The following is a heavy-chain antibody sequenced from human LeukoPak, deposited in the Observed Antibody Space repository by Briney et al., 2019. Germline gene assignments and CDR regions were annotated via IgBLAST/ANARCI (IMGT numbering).Heavy chain of an antibody. CDR1: GFTFSRYA. J-gene: IGHJ5*02. D-gene: IGHD6-6*01. V-gene: IGHV3-7*03. CDR3: ARDGPYSSSATHPP. Sequence: GGSLRLSCAASGFTFSRYAMNWVRQAPGKGLEWVANIKQDGSEKYYLGSVKGRFTISRDNAKSSLYLQMDSLRAEDTAVYYCARDGPYSSSATHPPWGQGTLVTVSS. CDR2: IKQDGSEK.